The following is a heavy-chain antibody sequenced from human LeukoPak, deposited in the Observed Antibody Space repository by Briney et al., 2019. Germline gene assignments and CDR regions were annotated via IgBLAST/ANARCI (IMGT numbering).Heavy chain of an antibody. CDR3: ARGRLDYSGSYPHPDY. D-gene: IGHD1-26*01. V-gene: IGHV1-46*01. CDR2: IIPSGGST. CDR1: GYSFTGYY. J-gene: IGHJ4*02. Sequence: ASVKVSCKASGYSFTGYYLHWVRQAPGQGLEWMGIIIPSGGSTRYPQKFQGKVTMTRDTSTSTAYMELSSLRSEDTAVYYCARGRLDYSGSYPHPDYWGQGTLVTVSS.